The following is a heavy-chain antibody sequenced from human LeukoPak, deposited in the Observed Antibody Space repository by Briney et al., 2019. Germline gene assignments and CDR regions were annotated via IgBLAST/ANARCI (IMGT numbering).Heavy chain of an antibody. CDR1: GYSFTSHA. D-gene: IGHD1-1*01. CDR3: ARAILMEPVHYYYMDV. V-gene: IGHV1-69*05. CDR2: IIPIFGTA. Sequence: SVNVSCKASGYSFTSHAISWVRQAPGQGLEWMGGIIPIFGTANYAQKFQGRVTITTDESTSTAYMELSSLRSEDTAVYYCARAILMEPVHYYYMDVWGKGTTVTVSS. J-gene: IGHJ6*03.